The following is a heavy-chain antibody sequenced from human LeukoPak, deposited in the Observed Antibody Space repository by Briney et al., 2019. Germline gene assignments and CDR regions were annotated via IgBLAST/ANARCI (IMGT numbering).Heavy chain of an antibody. J-gene: IGHJ5*02. V-gene: IGHV3-7*01. CDR3: ARVKVVRYSSSWFPRGFDP. D-gene: IGHD6-13*01. CDR2: IKQDGSEK. CDR1: GFTFSSYW. Sequence: PGGSLRLSCAASGFTFSSYWMSWVRQAPGKGLEWVANIKQDGSEKYYVDSVKGRFTISRDNAKNSLYLQMNSLRAEDTAVYYCARVKVVRYSSSWFPRGFDPWGQGTLVTVSS.